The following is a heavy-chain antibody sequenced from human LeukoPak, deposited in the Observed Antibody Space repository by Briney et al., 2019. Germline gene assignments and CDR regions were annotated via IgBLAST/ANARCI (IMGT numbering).Heavy chain of an antibody. D-gene: IGHD4-17*01. V-gene: IGHV3-53*01. J-gene: IGHJ4*02. CDR3: ARLDTTTATAFDC. Sequence: GGSLRLSRAASGFTVSSHYMTWVRQPPGKGLEWVYFFYTVGTTYFVDSVTGRFTISRDHSKNTLYLQMNSLRAEDAAVDYCARLDTTTATAFDCWGQGTLVTVSS. CDR2: FYTVGTT. CDR1: GFTVSSHY.